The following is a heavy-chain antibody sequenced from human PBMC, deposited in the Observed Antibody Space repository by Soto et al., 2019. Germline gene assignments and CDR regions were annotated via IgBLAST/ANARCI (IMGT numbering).Heavy chain of an antibody. Sequence: ASVKVSCKTSGYTFTRYYMHWVRQAPGQGLEWMGIINPSGGSTSYAQKFQGRVTMTRDTSTSTVYMELSSLRSEDTAVYYCARDRPISLSFDYWGQGTLVTVSS. CDR1: GYTFTRYY. V-gene: IGHV1-46*01. D-gene: IGHD6-6*01. CDR2: INPSGGST. J-gene: IGHJ4*02. CDR3: ARDRPISLSFDY.